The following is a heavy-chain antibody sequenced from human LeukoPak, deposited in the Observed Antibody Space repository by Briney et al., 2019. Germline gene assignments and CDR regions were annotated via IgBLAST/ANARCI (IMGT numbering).Heavy chain of an antibody. V-gene: IGHV4-34*01. Sequence: SETLSLTCAVYGGSFSGYYWSWIRQPPGKGLEWIGEINHSGSTNYNPSLKSRVTISVDTSKNQFSLKLSSVTAADTAAYYCARTGDWSYFDYWGQGTLVTVSS. CDR2: INHSGST. D-gene: IGHD2-21*02. CDR3: ARTGDWSYFDY. J-gene: IGHJ4*02. CDR1: GGSFSGYY.